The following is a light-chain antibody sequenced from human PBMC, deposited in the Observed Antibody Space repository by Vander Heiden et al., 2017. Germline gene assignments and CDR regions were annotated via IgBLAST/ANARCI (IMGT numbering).Light chain of an antibody. CDR2: GNS. Sequence: QSVLTQPPSVSGAPVQRVTISCTGSSSNIGAGYDVHWYQQLPGTAPKLLIYGNSNRPSGVPDRFSGSKSGTSASLAITGLQAEDEADYYCQSYDSSLSGSGVVCGGGTKLTVL. V-gene: IGLV1-40*01. CDR1: SSNIGAGYD. CDR3: QSYDSSLSGSGVV. J-gene: IGLJ2*01.